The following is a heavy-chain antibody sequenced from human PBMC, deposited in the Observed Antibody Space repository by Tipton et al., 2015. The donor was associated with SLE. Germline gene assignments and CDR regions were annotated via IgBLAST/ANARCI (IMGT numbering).Heavy chain of an antibody. J-gene: IGHJ6*02. D-gene: IGHD2-21*01. Sequence: QSGPEVKEPGASVKVSCKASGYTFTTSFIYWVRQAPGQGLEWMGMMNPSGDYTSYAQKFQGRVTITRDTSTTTVYMELSSLRSEDTAVYYCARNQAPVVENATLGYSNAMDVWSQRATVTVSS. CDR1: GYTFTTSF. CDR3: ARNQAPVVENATLGYSNAMDV. CDR2: MNPSGDYT. V-gene: IGHV1-46*01.